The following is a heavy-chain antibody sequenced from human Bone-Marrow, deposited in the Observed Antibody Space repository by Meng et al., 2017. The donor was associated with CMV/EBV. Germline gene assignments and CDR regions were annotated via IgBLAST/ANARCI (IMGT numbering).Heavy chain of an antibody. Sequence: SLKISCAASGFTFDDYAMHWVRQAPGKGLEWVSGISWNSGSIGYADSVKGRFTISRDNAKNSLYLQMNSLRDEDSAVYYCARAIGLGYWGQGTMVTVSS. CDR3: ARAIGLGY. J-gene: IGHJ4*02. D-gene: IGHD6-19*01. CDR1: GFTFDDYA. CDR2: ISWNSGSI. V-gene: IGHV3-9*01.